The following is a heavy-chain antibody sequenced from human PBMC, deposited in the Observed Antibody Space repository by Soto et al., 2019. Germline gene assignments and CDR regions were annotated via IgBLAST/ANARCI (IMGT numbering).Heavy chain of an antibody. J-gene: IGHJ4*02. D-gene: IGHD2-8*02. CDR3: ARDKITGRFDY. Sequence: QVQLQQWGAGLLKPSETLSLTCAVYGGSFSGYYWTWIRQPPGTGLEWIGEINHSGSTNYNPSLKSRVTLSVDTAKTQFSLQLTSVTAADTAVYYCARDKITGRFDYWGQGTLVTVSS. CDR1: GGSFSGYY. V-gene: IGHV4-34*01. CDR2: INHSGST.